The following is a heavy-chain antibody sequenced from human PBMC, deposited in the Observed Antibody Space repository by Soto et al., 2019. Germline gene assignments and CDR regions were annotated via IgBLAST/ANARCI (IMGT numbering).Heavy chain of an antibody. CDR3: ARDLFGYCNSTSCPGYYYYGMDV. CDR2: IYYSGST. V-gene: IGHV4-59*01. Sequence: SETLSLTCTVSGGSISSYYWSWIRQPPGKGLEWIGYIYYSGSTNYNPSLKSRVTISVDTSKNQFSLKLSSVTAADTAVYYCARDLFGYCNSTSCPGYYYYGMDVWGQGTTVTVSS. D-gene: IGHD2-2*01. J-gene: IGHJ6*02. CDR1: GGSISSYY.